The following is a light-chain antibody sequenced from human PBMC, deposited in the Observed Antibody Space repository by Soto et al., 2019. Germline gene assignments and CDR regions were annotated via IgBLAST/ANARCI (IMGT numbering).Light chain of an antibody. J-gene: IGLJ1*01. CDR3: SSVRSSSTSYV. CDR1: SSDIGDSNY. CDR2: DVS. Sequence: QSALTQPASVSGSPGQSITISCTGTSSDIGDSNYVSWYQQHPGKAPKLVIYDVSNRPSGVSNRFSGSKSANTASLTISGLQAEDEADYYCSSVRSSSTSYVFGTGTKVTVL. V-gene: IGLV2-14*03.